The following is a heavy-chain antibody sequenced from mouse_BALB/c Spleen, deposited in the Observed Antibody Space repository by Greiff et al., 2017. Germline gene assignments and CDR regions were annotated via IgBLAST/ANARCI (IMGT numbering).Heavy chain of an antibody. J-gene: IGHJ3*01. CDR3: AREGTYGLFAY. Sequence: VQLQQSGPELVKPGASVKMSCKASGYTFTSYVMHWVKQKPGQGLEWIGYINPYNDGTKYNEKFKGKATLTSDKSSSTAYMELSSLTSEDSAVYYCAREGTYGLFAYWGQGTLVTVSA. CDR2: INPYNDGT. V-gene: IGHV1-14*01. CDR1: GYTFTSYV. D-gene: IGHD1-1*02.